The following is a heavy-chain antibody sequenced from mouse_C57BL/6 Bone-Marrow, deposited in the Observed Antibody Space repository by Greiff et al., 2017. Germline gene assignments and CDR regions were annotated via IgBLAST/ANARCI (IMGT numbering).Heavy chain of an antibody. V-gene: IGHV1-12*01. CDR3: ARSDYGSSLGY. Sequence: QVQLKESGAELVRPGASVKMSCKASGYTFTSYNMHWVKPTPRQGLEWIGAIYPGNGDTSYNQKFKGKATLTVDKSSSTAYMQLSSLTSEDSAVYFCARSDYGSSLGYWGQGTTLTVSS. D-gene: IGHD1-1*01. CDR1: GYTFTSYN. J-gene: IGHJ2*01. CDR2: IYPGNGDT.